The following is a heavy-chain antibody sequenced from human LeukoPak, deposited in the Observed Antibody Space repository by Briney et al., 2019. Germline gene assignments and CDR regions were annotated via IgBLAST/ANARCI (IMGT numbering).Heavy chain of an antibody. CDR2: IYSGGST. V-gene: IGHV3-53*01. CDR3: AWGGSGYYYAAFDY. Sequence: GGSLRLSCAASGFTVSSNYMSWVRQAPGKGLEWVSVIYSGGSTYYADSVKGRFTISRDNSKNTLYLQMNSLRAEDTAVYYCAWGGSGYYYAAFDYWGQGTLVTVSS. CDR1: GFTVSSNY. J-gene: IGHJ4*02. D-gene: IGHD3-22*01.